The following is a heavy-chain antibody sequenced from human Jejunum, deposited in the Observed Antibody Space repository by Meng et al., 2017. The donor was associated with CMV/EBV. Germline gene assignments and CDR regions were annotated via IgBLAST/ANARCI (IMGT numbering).Heavy chain of an antibody. V-gene: IGHV4-39*01. CDR1: GDSTSSSSYF. Sequence: SGDSTSSSSYFWGWIRQPPGKGLEWIGSISYSGGTYYNPSLKSRVTMSVDTSKNQFSLNLNPVTAADTAVYYCARHADATTGPQDYWGQGTLVTVSS. D-gene: IGHD3-9*01. J-gene: IGHJ4*02. CDR2: ISYSGGT. CDR3: ARHADATTGPQDY.